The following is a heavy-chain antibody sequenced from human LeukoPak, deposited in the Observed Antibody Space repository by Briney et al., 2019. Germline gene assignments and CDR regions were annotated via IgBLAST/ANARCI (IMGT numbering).Heavy chain of an antibody. CDR1: GFTFSNAW. J-gene: IGHJ4*02. CDR2: IGFSSSVI. CDR3: AKTDRITMVGKD. D-gene: IGHD3-10*01. Sequence: GGSLRLSCAASGFTFSNAWMNWVRQAPGKGLQWISYIGFSSSVIHYADSVKGRFTISRDNSKNTLYLQMNSLRAEDTAVYYCAKTDRITMVGKDWGQGTLVTVSS. V-gene: IGHV3-48*01.